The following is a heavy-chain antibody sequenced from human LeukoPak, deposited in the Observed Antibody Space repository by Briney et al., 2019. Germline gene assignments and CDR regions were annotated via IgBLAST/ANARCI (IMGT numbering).Heavy chain of an antibody. Sequence: PSETLSLTCTVSGGSISSGGYYWSWIRQPPGKGLEWIGYIYHSGSTYYNPSLKSRVTISVDRSKNQFSLKLSSVTAADTAVYYCARDRADIVVDPGWFDPWGQGTLVTVSS. CDR2: IYHSGST. V-gene: IGHV4-30-2*01. D-gene: IGHD2-2*01. J-gene: IGHJ5*02. CDR1: GGSISSGGYY. CDR3: ARDRADIVVDPGWFDP.